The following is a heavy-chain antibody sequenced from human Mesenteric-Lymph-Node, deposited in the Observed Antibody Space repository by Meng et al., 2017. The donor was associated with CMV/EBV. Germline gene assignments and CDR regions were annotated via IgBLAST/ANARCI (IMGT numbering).Heavy chain of an antibody. Sequence: SCKASGYTFINYYMHWMRQAPGQGLEWMAIINPSDGTTTFAQKFQGRVTLTRDTSTNSVYMELRSLGSEDTAVYYCARDDSKYESPNHWGQGTLVTVSS. CDR2: INPSDGTT. D-gene: IGHD1-14*01. J-gene: IGHJ4*02. V-gene: IGHV1-46*01. CDR1: GYTFINYY. CDR3: ARDDSKYESPNH.